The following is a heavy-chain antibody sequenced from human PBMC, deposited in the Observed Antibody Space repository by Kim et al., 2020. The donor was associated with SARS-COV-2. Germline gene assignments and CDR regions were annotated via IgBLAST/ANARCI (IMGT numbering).Heavy chain of an antibody. CDR3: ARARRFLVWFDP. Sequence: NYNPSLKSRVTISVDTSKNQFSLKLSSVTAADTAVYYCARARRFLVWFDPWGQGTLVTVSS. V-gene: IGHV4-34*01. D-gene: IGHD3-3*01. J-gene: IGHJ5*02.